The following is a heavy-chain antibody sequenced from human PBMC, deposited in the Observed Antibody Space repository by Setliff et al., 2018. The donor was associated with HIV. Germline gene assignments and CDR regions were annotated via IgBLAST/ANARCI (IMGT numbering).Heavy chain of an antibody. D-gene: IGHD2-15*01. CDR1: GFMFGVDW. CDR3: ARDLGGGSLLFGMDV. Sequence: GGSLRLSCAASGFMFGVDWMSWVRQTPGKGLEWVASVTPDGGDKYYANSMRGRFTISRDNGKNAVYLQMNSLTAEDTALYYCARDLGGGSLLFGMDVWGQGTTVTVSS. J-gene: IGHJ6*02. V-gene: IGHV3-7*01. CDR2: VTPDGGDK.